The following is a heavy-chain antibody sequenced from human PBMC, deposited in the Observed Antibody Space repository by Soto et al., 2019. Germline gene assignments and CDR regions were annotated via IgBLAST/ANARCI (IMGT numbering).Heavy chain of an antibody. J-gene: IGHJ5*02. CDR2: FDPEDGET. V-gene: IGHV1-24*01. CDR3: ASELLGYNWFDP. CDR1: GYTLTELS. Sequence: VKVSCKVSGYTLTELSMHWVRQAPGKGLEWMGGFDPEDGETIYAQKFQGRVTMTEDTSTDTAYMELSSLRSEDTAVYYCASELLGYNWFDPWGQGTMVTVYS. D-gene: IGHD1-26*01.